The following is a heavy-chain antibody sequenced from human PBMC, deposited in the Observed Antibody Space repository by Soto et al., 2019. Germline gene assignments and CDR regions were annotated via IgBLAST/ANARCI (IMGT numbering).Heavy chain of an antibody. J-gene: IGHJ4*02. Sequence: SETLSLTCAVYGGSFSGYYWSWIRQPPGKGLEWIGEINHSGSTNYNPSLKSRVTISVDTSKNQFSLKLSSVTAADTAVYYCARGWVVVVAATQYYFDYWGQGTLVTVSS. V-gene: IGHV4-34*01. CDR3: ARGWVVVVAATQYYFDY. CDR1: GGSFSGYY. CDR2: INHSGST. D-gene: IGHD2-15*01.